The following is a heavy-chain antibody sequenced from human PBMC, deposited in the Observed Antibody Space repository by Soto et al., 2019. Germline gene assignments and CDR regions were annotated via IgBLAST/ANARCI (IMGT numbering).Heavy chain of an antibody. D-gene: IGHD6-19*01. CDR3: AREGWGY. Sequence: EVQLVESGGGLVQPGGSLRLSCADSGFTFSRYWMHWFRQAPGKGLMWVSRINTDGSSTSYADSVKGRFAISRDNAKNTLYLEMNSLRAEDSAVYFCAREGWGYWGQGTLVTVSS. CDR1: GFTFSRYW. J-gene: IGHJ4*02. V-gene: IGHV3-74*01. CDR2: INTDGSST.